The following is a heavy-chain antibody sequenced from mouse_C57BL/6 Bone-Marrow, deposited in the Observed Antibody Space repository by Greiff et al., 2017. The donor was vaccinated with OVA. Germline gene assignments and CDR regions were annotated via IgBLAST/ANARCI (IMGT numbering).Heavy chain of an antibody. CDR2: IDPETGGT. J-gene: IGHJ2*01. V-gene: IGHV1-15*01. D-gene: IGHD2-5*01. Sequence: QVQLKESGAELVRPGASVTLSCKASGYTFTDYEMHWVKQTPVHGLEWIGAIDPETGGTAYNQKFKGKAILTADKSSSTAYMELRSLTSEDSAVYYSYYSNPYYFDYWGKGTTLTVSS. CDR3: YYSNPYYFDY. CDR1: GYTFTDYE.